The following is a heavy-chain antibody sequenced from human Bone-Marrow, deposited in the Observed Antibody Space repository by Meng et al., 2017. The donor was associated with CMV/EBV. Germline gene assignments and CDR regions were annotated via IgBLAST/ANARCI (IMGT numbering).Heavy chain of an antibody. D-gene: IGHD6-19*01. V-gene: IGHV4-39*01. CDR3: ARIAVAGFVYY. CDR1: AGSISSSSYY. CDR2: IYYSEST. Sequence: GSLRLSCTASAGSISSSSYYWGWIRQPPGKGLEWNGSIYYSESTYYNPSLKSRVTMSVDTSKNQFSLKLSSVTAADTAVYYCARIAVAGFVYYWGQGTLVTVSS. J-gene: IGHJ4*02.